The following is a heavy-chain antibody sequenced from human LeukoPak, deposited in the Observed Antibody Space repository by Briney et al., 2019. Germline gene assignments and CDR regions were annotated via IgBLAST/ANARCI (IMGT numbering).Heavy chain of an antibody. V-gene: IGHV1-18*01. Sequence: SVTVSCKPSGYTFTPYGIIGVRQAPGQGRKGVGWINALRCSTYYAQNLQRRVTMTTDASTITGYLELRSLSSDDTAVYYCARGDYYDSSAYRYYDAFDIWGQGTMVTVSS. CDR3: ARGDYYDSSAYRYYDAFDI. J-gene: IGHJ3*02. D-gene: IGHD3-22*01. CDR1: GYTFTPYG. CDR2: INALRCST.